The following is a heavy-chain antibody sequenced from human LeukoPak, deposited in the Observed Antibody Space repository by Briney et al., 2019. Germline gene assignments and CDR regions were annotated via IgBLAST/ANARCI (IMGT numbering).Heavy chain of an antibody. D-gene: IGHD6-13*01. V-gene: IGHV4-39*07. Sequence: SETLSLTCTVSGGSISSSLYYWGWIRQPPGKGLEWIGNIYYDGSTYYNPSLKSRATISVDTSKNQFSLKLSSVTAADTAVYYCARSFSGGYSSSVGYWGQGTLVTVSS. CDR2: IYYDGST. CDR3: ARSFSGGYSSSVGY. CDR1: GGSISSSLYY. J-gene: IGHJ4*02.